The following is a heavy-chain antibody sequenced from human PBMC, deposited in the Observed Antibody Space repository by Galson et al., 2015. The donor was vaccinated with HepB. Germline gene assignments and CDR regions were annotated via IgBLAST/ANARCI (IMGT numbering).Heavy chain of an antibody. J-gene: IGHJ4*02. CDR3: ARDLIDLAAAGLDY. CDR2: ISGSGGST. CDR1: GFTFSSYA. V-gene: IGHV3-23*01. Sequence: SLRLSCAASGFTFSSYAMSWVRQAPGKGLEWVSAISGSGGSTYYADSVKGRFTISRDNSKNTLYLQMNSLRAEDTAVYYCARDLIDLAAAGLDYWGQGTLVTVSS. D-gene: IGHD6-13*01.